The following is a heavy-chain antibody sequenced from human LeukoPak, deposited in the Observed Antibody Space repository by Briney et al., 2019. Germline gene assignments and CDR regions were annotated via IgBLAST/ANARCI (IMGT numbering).Heavy chain of an antibody. J-gene: IGHJ4*02. D-gene: IGHD6-13*01. CDR2: IYHSGST. V-gene: IGHV4-38-2*02. CDR3: ARSGYSSSWYYGFDY. CDR1: GYSISSGYY. Sequence: SETLSLTCTVSGYSISSGYYWGWIRQPPGEGLEWIGSIYHSGSTYYNPSLKSRVTISVDTSKNQFSLKLSSVTAADTAVYYCARSGYSSSWYYGFDYWGQGTLVTVSS.